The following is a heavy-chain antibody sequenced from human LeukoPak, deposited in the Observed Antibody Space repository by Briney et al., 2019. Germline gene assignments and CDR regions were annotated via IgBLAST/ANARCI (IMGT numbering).Heavy chain of an antibody. CDR2: INHSGST. J-gene: IGHJ4*02. Sequence: PSETLSLTCAVYGGSFSSYYWSWIRQPPGKGLEWIGEINHSGSTNYNPSLKSRVTISVDTSKNQFSLKLSSVTAADTAVYYCAIGGTYWSPEYWGQGSLVTVSS. CDR3: AIGGTYWSPEY. D-gene: IGHD2-8*02. CDR1: GGSFSSYY. V-gene: IGHV4-34*01.